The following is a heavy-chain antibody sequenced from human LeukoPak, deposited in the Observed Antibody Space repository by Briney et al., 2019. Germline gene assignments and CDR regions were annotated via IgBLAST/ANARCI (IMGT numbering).Heavy chain of an antibody. CDR1: GGSISSYY. CDR2: IYYSGST. D-gene: IGHD3-3*01. Sequence: PSETLSLTCTVSGGSISSYYWSWIRQPPGKGLEWIGYIYYSGSTNYNPSLKSRVTISVDTSKNQFSLKLSSVTAADTAVYYCARDQSRITIFGVVLEGWFDPWGQGTLVTVSS. V-gene: IGHV4-59*01. J-gene: IGHJ5*02. CDR3: ARDQSRITIFGVVLEGWFDP.